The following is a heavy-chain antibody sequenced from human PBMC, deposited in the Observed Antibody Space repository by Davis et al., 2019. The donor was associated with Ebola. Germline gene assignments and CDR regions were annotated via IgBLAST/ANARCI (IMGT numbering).Heavy chain of an antibody. J-gene: IGHJ3*02. D-gene: IGHD2-15*01. CDR2: MYPNSRNT. CDR3: AAVVADTDDAFDI. V-gene: IGHV1-8*01. Sequence: SATLSCQASGYILTSYYSNLVRHATGLGLEWVGSMYPNSRNTGYAQKFLARVTMTRNTSISTAYMELSSLRSEDTAVYYGAAVVADTDDAFDIWGQGTMVTVSS. CDR1: GYILTSYY.